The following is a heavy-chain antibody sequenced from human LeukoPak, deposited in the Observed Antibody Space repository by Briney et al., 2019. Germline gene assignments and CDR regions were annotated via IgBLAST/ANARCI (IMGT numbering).Heavy chain of an antibody. Sequence: QSGGSLRLSCATSGFTFSTYAMTWVRQAPGKVLEWVSVVSGGFTTYYADSVKGRFTVSRDNSKNTLYLQMNSLRVEDTAIYYCVRSAGLCGGSGSGCYPHWFDPWGRGTLVTVSS. D-gene: IGHD2-8*02. CDR3: VRSAGLCGGSGSGCYPHWFDP. CDR1: GFTFSTYA. J-gene: IGHJ5*02. CDR2: VSGGFTT. V-gene: IGHV3-23*01.